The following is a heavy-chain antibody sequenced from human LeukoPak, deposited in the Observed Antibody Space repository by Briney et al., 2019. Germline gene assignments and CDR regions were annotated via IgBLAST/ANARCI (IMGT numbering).Heavy chain of an antibody. CDR3: ARGGWGTAIDY. Sequence: PGGSLRLSCAASGFTFDDYAMHWVRRAPGKGLEWASLISGDGGSTYYADSVKGRFTISRDNAKNTLDLQMNSLRAEDTAVYYCARGGWGTAIDYWAQGTLVTVSS. D-gene: IGHD1-7*01. CDR1: GFTFDDYA. V-gene: IGHV3-43*02. CDR2: ISGDGGST. J-gene: IGHJ4*02.